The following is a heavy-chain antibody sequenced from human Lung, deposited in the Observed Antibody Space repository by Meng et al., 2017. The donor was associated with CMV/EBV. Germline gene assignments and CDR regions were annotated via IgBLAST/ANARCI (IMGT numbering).Heavy chain of an antibody. CDR1: GFTVSGNY. CDR2: IYSGGST. V-gene: IGHV3-53*01. CDR3: ARDSYGMDV. J-gene: IGHJ6*02. Sequence: GESXKISCAASGFTVSGNYMNWVRQAPGKGLEWVSVIYSGGSTYYADSVKGRFTISRDNSKNTLYLQMNSLRAEDTAVYYCARDSYGMDVWGQGTTVTV.